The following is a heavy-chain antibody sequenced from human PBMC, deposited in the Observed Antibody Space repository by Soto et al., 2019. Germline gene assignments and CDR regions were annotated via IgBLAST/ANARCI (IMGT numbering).Heavy chain of an antibody. D-gene: IGHD6-13*01. Sequence: QLQLQESGPGLVKPSETLSLTCTVSGGSISIFGQYCAWTRQPPGKGLEWIGSIHYSGSPYYKPSLKSRLTMSVDTSKNQFSLKLSSVTAADTAVYYCARQAIAAAGGSFFYGLDVWGQGTTVTFSS. CDR1: GGSISIFGQY. CDR2: IHYSGSP. J-gene: IGHJ6*02. CDR3: ARQAIAAAGGSFFYGLDV. V-gene: IGHV4-39*01.